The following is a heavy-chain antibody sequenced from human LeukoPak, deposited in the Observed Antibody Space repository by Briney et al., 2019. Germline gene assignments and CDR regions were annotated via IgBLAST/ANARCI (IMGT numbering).Heavy chain of an antibody. CDR2: INHSGST. CDR1: GGSFSGYY. D-gene: IGHD2-2*01. Sequence: SETLSLTCAVYGGSFSGYYWSWIRLPPGKGLEWIGEINHSGSTNYNPSLKSRVTISVDTSKSQFSLKLSSVTAADLAVYYCATARGYCSSTSCPDWFDPWGQGTLVTVSS. V-gene: IGHV4-34*01. CDR3: ATARGYCSSTSCPDWFDP. J-gene: IGHJ5*02.